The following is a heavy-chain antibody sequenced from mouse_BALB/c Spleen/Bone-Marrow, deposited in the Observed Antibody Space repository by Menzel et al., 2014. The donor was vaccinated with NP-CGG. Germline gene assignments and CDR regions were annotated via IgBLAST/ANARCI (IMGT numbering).Heavy chain of an antibody. CDR1: GYLLTSYY. V-gene: IGHV1S135*01. Sequence: VQLKESGPELMKPGASVKISCKASGYLLTSYYMHWVKQSHGESLEWIGYFDPFNGGTSYNQKFKGKATLTVDKSSSTSYMHLSSLTSEDSAVYVCSSSYDGYPYAMNYWGQGTSVTVSS. D-gene: IGHD2-3*01. CDR3: SSSYDGYPYAMNY. J-gene: IGHJ4*01. CDR2: FDPFNGGT.